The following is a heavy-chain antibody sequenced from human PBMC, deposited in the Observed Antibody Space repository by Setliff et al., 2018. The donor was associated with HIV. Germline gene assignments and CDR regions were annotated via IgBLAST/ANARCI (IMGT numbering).Heavy chain of an antibody. Sequence: ASVKVSCKASGYTFSTNAIHWVRQAPGRRLEWMGYINAGDDNTGYSQKFQGRVTITRDTSANTAYMELSSLRSEDTAVYYCARGSCGGCYLSDYWGQGTLVTVSS. CDR3: ARGSCGGCYLSDY. CDR2: INAGDDNT. V-gene: IGHV1-3*01. D-gene: IGHD2-15*01. J-gene: IGHJ4*02. CDR1: GYTFSTNA.